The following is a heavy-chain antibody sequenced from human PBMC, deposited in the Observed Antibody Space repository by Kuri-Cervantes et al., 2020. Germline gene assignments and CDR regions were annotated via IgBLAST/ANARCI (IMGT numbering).Heavy chain of an antibody. Sequence: GSLRLSCAVSGGSISSSNWWSWVRQPPGKGLEWIGEIYHSGSTNYNPSLKSRVTISVDTSKNQFSLRLSSVTAADTAVYYCAREVAVARGAFDIWGQGTMVTVSS. CDR2: IYHSGST. V-gene: IGHV4-4*02. J-gene: IGHJ3*02. CDR3: AREVAVARGAFDI. CDR1: GGSISSSNW. D-gene: IGHD6-19*01.